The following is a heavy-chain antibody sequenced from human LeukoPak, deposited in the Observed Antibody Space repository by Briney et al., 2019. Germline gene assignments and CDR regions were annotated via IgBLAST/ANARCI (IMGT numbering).Heavy chain of an antibody. D-gene: IGHD4-17*01. J-gene: IGHJ4*02. CDR3: TRRHYGDPRPSDY. CDR2: IRSKANSYAT. Sequence: PGGSLGLSCAASGFTFSGSAMHWVRQASGKGLEWVGRIRSKANSYATAYAASVKGRFTISRDDSKNTAYLQMNSLKTEDTAVYYCTRRHYGDPRPSDYWGQGTLVTVSS. V-gene: IGHV3-73*01. CDR1: GFTFSGSA.